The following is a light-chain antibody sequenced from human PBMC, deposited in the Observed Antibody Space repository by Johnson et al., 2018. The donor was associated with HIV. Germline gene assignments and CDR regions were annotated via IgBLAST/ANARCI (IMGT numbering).Light chain of an antibody. CDR1: SSNIGNNY. CDR3: GTWDTSLSSGYV. V-gene: IGLV1-51*02. J-gene: IGLJ1*01. Sequence: VLTQPPSVSAAPGQKVTISCSGSSSNIGNNYVSWYQQLPGTAPKLLIYENNKRPSGIPDRFSGSKSGTSATLGITGLQTGDEADYYFGTWDTSLSSGYVFVTESNVTVL. CDR2: ENN.